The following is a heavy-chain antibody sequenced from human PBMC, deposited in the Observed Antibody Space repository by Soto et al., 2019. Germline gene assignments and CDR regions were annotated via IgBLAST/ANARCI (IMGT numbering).Heavy chain of an antibody. CDR2: ISSSSSTI. V-gene: IGHV3-48*01. D-gene: IGHD4-17*01. CDR1: GFTFSSYS. CDR3: ARVGEYPGPC. Sequence: EVQLVESGGGLVQPGGSQRLSCAASGFTFSSYSMNWVRQAPGKGLEWVSYISSSSSTIYYADSVKGRFTISRDNAKNSLYLQMNSLRAEDTAVYYCARVGEYPGPCWGQGTLVTVSS. J-gene: IGHJ4*02.